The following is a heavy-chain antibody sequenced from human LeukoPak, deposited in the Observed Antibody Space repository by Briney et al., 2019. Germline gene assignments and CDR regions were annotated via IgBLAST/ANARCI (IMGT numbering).Heavy chain of an antibody. J-gene: IGHJ4*02. V-gene: IGHV3-43*02. CDR1: GFTFADHV. CDR3: VEEASDPYFFDF. Sequence: GGSLRLSCVASGFTFADHVFHWIRQVPGKGLEWLAFISEDDDTYYADSVQGRFTISRDNSKNSLYFELQSLTTDDAALYYCVEEASDPYFFDFWGQGTLVTVSS. CDR2: ISEDDDT.